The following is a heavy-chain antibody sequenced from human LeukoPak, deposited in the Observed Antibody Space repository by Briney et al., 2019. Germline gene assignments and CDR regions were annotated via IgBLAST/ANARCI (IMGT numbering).Heavy chain of an antibody. CDR3: AKHRENYGDSCLDDY. CDR2: ISSSTATI. V-gene: IGHV3-48*01. Sequence: GGSLRLSCAASGFAFSTYSMNWVRQAPGNGLEWVSSISSSTATIHYADSVKGRFTISRDNAKNSLYLQMNSLRAEDTAVYYCAKHRENYGDSCLDDYWGQGTLVTVSS. J-gene: IGHJ4*02. D-gene: IGHD4-17*01. CDR1: GFAFSTYS.